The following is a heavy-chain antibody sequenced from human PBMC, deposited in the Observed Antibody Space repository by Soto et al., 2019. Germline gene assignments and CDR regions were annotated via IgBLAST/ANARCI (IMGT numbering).Heavy chain of an antibody. CDR2: IYPGDSDT. D-gene: IGHD3-10*01. CDR1: GYSFTSYW. Sequence: PGESLKISCKGSGYSFTSYWIGWVRQMPGKGLEWMGIIYPGDSDTRYSPSFQGQVTISADKSISTAYLQWSSLKASDTAMYYCASHFIGVCYNSYYYYGMYVLGQGTTVTVSS. J-gene: IGHJ6*02. CDR3: ASHFIGVCYNSYYYYGMYV. V-gene: IGHV5-51*01.